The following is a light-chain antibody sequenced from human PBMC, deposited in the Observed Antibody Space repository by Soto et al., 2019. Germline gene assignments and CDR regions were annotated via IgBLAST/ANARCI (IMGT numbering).Light chain of an antibody. Sequence: DIPLTQSPSTLSASVGDSVTITCRASQNVTTSMAWYQHKPGRAPKLLIFDVSNLESGVPSRFSGGGSGTDFTLTISSLHSDDFATYYCQQYDYPRTFGRGTKVDLK. V-gene: IGKV1-5*01. J-gene: IGKJ1*01. CDR1: QNVTTS. CDR2: DVS. CDR3: QQYDYPRT.